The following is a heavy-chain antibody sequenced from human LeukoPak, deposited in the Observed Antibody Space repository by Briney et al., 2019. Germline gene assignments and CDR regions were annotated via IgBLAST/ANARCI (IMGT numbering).Heavy chain of an antibody. J-gene: IGHJ4*02. V-gene: IGHV1-69*13. CDR1: GYTFTSYY. D-gene: IGHD2/OR15-2a*01. CDR2: IIPIFGTA. Sequence: SVKVSCKASGYTFTSYYMHWVRQAPGQGLEWMGGIIPIFGTANYAQKFQGRVTITADESTSTAYMELSSLRSEDTAVYYCARAGSLYYFDYWGQGTLVTVSS. CDR3: ARAGSLYYFDY.